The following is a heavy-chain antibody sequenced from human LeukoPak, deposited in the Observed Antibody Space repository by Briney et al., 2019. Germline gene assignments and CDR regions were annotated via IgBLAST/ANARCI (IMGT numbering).Heavy chain of an antibody. CDR3: ARDRMGDYAQDY. Sequence: ASVKVSCKASGYTFTSYDINWVRQATGQGLEWMGWMNPNSGNTGYAQKFQGRVTMTRNTSISTAYMELSSLRSEDTAVYYCARDRMGDYAQDYWGRGTLVTVSS. D-gene: IGHD4-17*01. J-gene: IGHJ4*02. V-gene: IGHV1-8*01. CDR1: GYTFTSYD. CDR2: MNPNSGNT.